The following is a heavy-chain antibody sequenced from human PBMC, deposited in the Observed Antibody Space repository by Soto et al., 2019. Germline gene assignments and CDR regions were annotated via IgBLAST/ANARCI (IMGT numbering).Heavy chain of an antibody. CDR1: GFTFSSYS. V-gene: IGHV3-48*02. CDR3: ARDRPPDGHGVEVYYYYGMDV. CDR2: ISSSSSTI. D-gene: IGHD3-10*01. Sequence: GGSLRLSCAASGFTFSSYSMNWVRQAPGKGLEWLSYISSSSSTIYYADSVKGRFTISRDNAKNSLYLQMNSLRDEDTAVYYCARDRPPDGHGVEVYYYYGMDVWGQGTTVTVSS. J-gene: IGHJ6*02.